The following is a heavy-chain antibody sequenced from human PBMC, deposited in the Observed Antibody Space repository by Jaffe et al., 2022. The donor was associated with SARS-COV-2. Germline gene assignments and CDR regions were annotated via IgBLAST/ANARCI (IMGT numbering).Heavy chain of an antibody. CDR3: ARQDVLLWFGESYGFDY. D-gene: IGHD3-10*01. Sequence: QVQLVESGGGVVQPGRSLRLSCAASGFTFSSYAMHWVRQAPGKGLEWVAVISYDGSNKYYADSVKGRFTISRDNSKNTLYLQMNSLRAEDTAVYYCARQDVLLWFGESYGFDYWGQGTLVTVSS. CDR1: GFTFSSYA. J-gene: IGHJ4*02. V-gene: IGHV3-30*04. CDR2: ISYDGSNK.